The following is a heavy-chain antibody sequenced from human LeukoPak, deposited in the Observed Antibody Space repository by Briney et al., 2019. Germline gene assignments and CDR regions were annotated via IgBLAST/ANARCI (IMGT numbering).Heavy chain of an antibody. V-gene: IGHV3-23*01. CDR2: ISGSGGST. CDR3: AKSVTGGFDY. CDR1: GFTFSSYA. J-gene: IGHJ4*02. Sequence: PGGSLRLSCAASGFTFSSYAMSWVRQAPGKGLEWVSAISGSGGSTYYADSVKGRLTISRDNSKSTLYLQMNSLRAEDTAVYYCAKSVTGGFDYWGQGTLVTVSS. D-gene: IGHD2-21*02.